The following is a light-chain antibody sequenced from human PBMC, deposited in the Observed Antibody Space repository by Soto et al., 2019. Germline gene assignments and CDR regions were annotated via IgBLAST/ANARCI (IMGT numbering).Light chain of an antibody. Sequence: EIVMTQSPDTLSVSPGERATLSCRASQSVSSNLAWYQQKPGQAPRLLIYGASTRATGIPARFSGSGSGTEFTLTISSLQTEDFAVYHCQQYNNWPYTFGQRTKLEIK. V-gene: IGKV3-15*01. CDR1: QSVSSN. CDR2: GAS. CDR3: QQYNNWPYT. J-gene: IGKJ2*01.